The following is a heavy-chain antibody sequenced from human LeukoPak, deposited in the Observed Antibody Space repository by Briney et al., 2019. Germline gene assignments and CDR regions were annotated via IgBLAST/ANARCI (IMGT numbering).Heavy chain of an antibody. J-gene: IGHJ4*02. Sequence: SETLSLTCGVSSEFFTGYYWGWIRQPPGKGLEWIGDINDNGITKYNPTLKSRVTISIDTSKKQFSLKMTSVTAADTAFYFCARSEINDYMNYWGQGMPVTVSS. D-gene: IGHD4-11*01. CDR1: SEFFTGYY. CDR2: INDNGIT. CDR3: ARSEINDYMNY. V-gene: IGHV4-34*01.